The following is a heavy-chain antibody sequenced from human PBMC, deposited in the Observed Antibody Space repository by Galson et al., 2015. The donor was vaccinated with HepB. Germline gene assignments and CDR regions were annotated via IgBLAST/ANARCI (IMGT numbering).Heavy chain of an antibody. J-gene: IGHJ6*02. CDR3: ARGALAGTVYYYYGMDV. CDR2: ISYDGSNK. V-gene: IGHV3-30*04. D-gene: IGHD6-13*01. Sequence: RQAPGKGLEWVAVISYDGSNKYYADPVKGRFTISRDNSKNTLYLQMNSLRAEDTAVYYCARGALAGTVYYYYGMDVWGQGTTVTVSS.